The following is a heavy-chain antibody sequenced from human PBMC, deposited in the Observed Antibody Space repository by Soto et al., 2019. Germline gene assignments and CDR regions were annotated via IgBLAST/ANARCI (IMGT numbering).Heavy chain of an antibody. D-gene: IGHD4-4*01. J-gene: IGHJ6*02. CDR2: INAGNGNT. Sequence: ASVKVSCKASGYTFTSYAMHWVRQAPGQRLEWMGWINAGNGNTKYSQKFQGRVPITRDPSASTAYMELSSLRSEDTAVYFCASSYSNYALIDYYYYGMDVWGQGTTVTVSS. CDR3: ASSYSNYALIDYYYYGMDV. V-gene: IGHV1-3*01. CDR1: GYTFTSYA.